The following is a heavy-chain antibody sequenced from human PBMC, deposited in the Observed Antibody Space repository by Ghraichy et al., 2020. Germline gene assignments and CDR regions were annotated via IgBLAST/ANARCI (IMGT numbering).Heavy chain of an antibody. V-gene: IGHV3-7*01. CDR1: GFSFSSYW. CDR2: IKKDGSET. Sequence: GGSLRLSCAASGFSFSSYWMSWVRQAPGKGLEWVANIKKDGSETYSVDSVKGRFTISRDNTKNSLYLQMNSLRAEDTACYYCARDNIDFWSGYYVPDYYYGMDVWGQGTTVTVSS. CDR3: ARDNIDFWSGYYVPDYYYGMDV. D-gene: IGHD3-3*01. J-gene: IGHJ6*02.